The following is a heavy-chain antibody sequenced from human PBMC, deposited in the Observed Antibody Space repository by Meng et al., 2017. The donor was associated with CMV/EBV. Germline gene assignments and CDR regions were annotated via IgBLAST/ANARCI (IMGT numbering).Heavy chain of an antibody. CDR1: GGTFSSYT. CDR3: ARDQLYSSSSGAFDI. V-gene: IGHV1-69*04. CDR2: IIPILGIA. J-gene: IGHJ3*02. Sequence: SVKVSCKASGGTFSSYTISWVRQAPGQGLEWMGRIIPILGIANYAQKFQGRVMITADKSTSTAYMELSSLRSEDTAVYYCARDQLYSSSSGAFDIWGQGTMVTVSS. D-gene: IGHD6-6*01.